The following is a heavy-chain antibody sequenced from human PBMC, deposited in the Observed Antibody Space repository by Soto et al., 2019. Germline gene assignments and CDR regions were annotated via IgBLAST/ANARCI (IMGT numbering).Heavy chain of an antibody. D-gene: IGHD6-19*01. CDR1: GGSFSGYY. CDR2: INHSGST. J-gene: IGHJ6*02. Sequence: PSETLSLTCAVYGGSFSGYYWSWIRQPPGKGLEWIGEINHSGSTNYNPSLKSRVTISVDTSKNQFSLKLSSVTAADTAVYYCARVLGSGWYYYYYGMDVWGQGTTVTVSS. V-gene: IGHV4-34*01. CDR3: ARVLGSGWYYYYYGMDV.